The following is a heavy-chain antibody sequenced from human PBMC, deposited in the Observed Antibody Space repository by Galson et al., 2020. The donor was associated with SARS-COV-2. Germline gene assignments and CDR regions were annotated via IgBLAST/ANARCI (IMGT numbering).Heavy chain of an antibody. V-gene: IGHV4-39*01. CDR1: RGAISSSPYY. Sequence: ASATLSLSWPVCRGAISSSPYYWGWIRQPPGTGLEWLGKNYYRGSTYNHPSLKRRVTMSVDTPKNQFSLKLSAVTAADTAVFYCARLNRDYYGVDVWGQGTTVTVSS. J-gene: IGHJ6*02. CDR3: ARLNRDYYGVDV. CDR2: NYYRGST.